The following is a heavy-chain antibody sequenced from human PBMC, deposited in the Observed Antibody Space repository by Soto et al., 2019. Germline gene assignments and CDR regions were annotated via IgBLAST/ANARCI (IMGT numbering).Heavy chain of an antibody. CDR1: GGSISSGGYC. V-gene: IGHV4-30-2*01. CDR2: IYHSGST. J-gene: IGHJ6*02. CDR3: ARADGDYDYYGMDV. Sequence: PSETMSPTCAVAGGSISSGGYCWSWIRQPPGKGLEWIGYIYHSGSTYYNPSLKSRVTISVDRSKNQFSLKLSSVTAADTAVYYCARADGDYDYYGMDVWGQGTTVTVSS. D-gene: IGHD2-8*01.